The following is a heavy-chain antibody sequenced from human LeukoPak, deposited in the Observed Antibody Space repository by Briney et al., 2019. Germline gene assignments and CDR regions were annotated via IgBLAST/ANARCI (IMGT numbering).Heavy chain of an antibody. Sequence: GGSLRLSCAASGFTFSSYSMNWVRQAPGKGLEWVSSISSSSSYIYYADSVKGRFTISRDNAKNSLYLQMNSLRAEDTAVYYCARDRTYYYDSSGYWQKYYFDYWGQGTLVTVSS. V-gene: IGHV3-21*01. CDR3: ARDRTYYYDSSGYWQKYYFDY. CDR1: GFTFSSYS. CDR2: ISSSSSYI. D-gene: IGHD3-22*01. J-gene: IGHJ4*02.